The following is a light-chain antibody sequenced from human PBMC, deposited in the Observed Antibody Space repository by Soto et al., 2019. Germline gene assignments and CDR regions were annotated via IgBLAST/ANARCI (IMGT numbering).Light chain of an antibody. J-gene: IGLJ2*01. CDR2: GND. CDR3: AAWDDSLIVVA. Sequence: QPVLTQPPSASGTPGQGVTISCSGSSSNIGSNVVNWYQQLPGTAPKLLIYGNDQRPSGVPDRFSGSKSGTSASLAISGLHSEDEADYYCAAWDDSLIVVAFGGGTKVTVL. V-gene: IGLV1-44*01. CDR1: SSNIGSNV.